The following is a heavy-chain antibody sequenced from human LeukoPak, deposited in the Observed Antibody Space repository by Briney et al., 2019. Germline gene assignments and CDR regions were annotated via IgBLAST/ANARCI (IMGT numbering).Heavy chain of an antibody. D-gene: IGHD6-13*01. CDR3: ARGGSSSWGGFDY. CDR1: GFTFSSYA. V-gene: IGHV3-30*16. J-gene: IGHJ4*02. Sequence: PGGSLRLSCAASGFTFSSYAMHWVRQAPGKGLGWVAVISYDGSNKYYADPVKGRFTISRDNPKNTLYLQMNSLRAEDTAVYYCARGGSSSWGGFDYWGQGTLVTVSS. CDR2: ISYDGSNK.